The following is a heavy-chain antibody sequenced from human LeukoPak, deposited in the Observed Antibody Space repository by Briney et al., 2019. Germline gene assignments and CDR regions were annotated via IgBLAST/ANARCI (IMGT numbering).Heavy chain of an antibody. J-gene: IGHJ6*02. Sequence: SETLSLTCAVYGGSFSGYYLSWIRQPPGKGLEWIGEINHSGSTNYNPSLKSRVTISVDTSKNQFSLKLSSVTAADTAVYYCASSLPAYDILSGYYYYYGMDVWGQGTTVTVSS. D-gene: IGHD3-9*01. CDR3: ASSLPAYDILSGYYYYYGMDV. CDR2: INHSGST. V-gene: IGHV4-34*01. CDR1: GGSFSGYY.